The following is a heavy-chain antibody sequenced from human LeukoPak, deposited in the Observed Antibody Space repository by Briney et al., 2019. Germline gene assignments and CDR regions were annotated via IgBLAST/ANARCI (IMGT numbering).Heavy chain of an antibody. CDR3: ARGDNYYASGNYYNGPLDY. Sequence: SETLSLTCTVSGGSISTYYWSWIRQPAGKGLEWIGRIYTSGSTNYSPSLGSRVTMSIDTSKKQFSLNLNSLTAADTAVYYCARGDNYYASGNYYNGPLDYWGQGILVTVSS. V-gene: IGHV4-4*07. CDR2: IYTSGST. D-gene: IGHD3-10*01. CDR1: GGSISTYY. J-gene: IGHJ4*02.